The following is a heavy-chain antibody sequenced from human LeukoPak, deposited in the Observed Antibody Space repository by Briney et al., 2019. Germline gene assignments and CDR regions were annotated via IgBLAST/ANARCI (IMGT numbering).Heavy chain of an antibody. CDR3: ATNSGYYYYFDY. CDR2: SSWNSGSI. Sequence: GGSLTLPCAASGFTFDDYAMHWVRHAPGKGVVWVSGSSWNSGSIGYADSVKGRYTLSRDNARNSLYLQMNSLRAEDTALYYCATNSGYYYYFDYWGQGTLVTVSS. D-gene: IGHD3-22*01. CDR1: GFTFDDYA. V-gene: IGHV3-9*01. J-gene: IGHJ4*02.